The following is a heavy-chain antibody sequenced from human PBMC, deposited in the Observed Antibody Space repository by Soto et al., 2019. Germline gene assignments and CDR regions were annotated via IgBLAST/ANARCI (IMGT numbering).Heavy chain of an antibody. D-gene: IGHD3-10*01. CDR1: GFSFTSYA. CDR2: ISSDGSTI. CDR3: ARGTGSGSFVIDY. V-gene: IGHV3-30-3*01. Sequence: QGLLVESGGGVVQPGTSLTLSCAASGFSFTSYAMHWVRQTPDKGLQWLTIISSDGSTIHYVDSVKGRFTISRDNSTNTVYLQMNSLRADYTAVYYCARGTGSGSFVIDYWGQGTLVTVSS. J-gene: IGHJ4*02.